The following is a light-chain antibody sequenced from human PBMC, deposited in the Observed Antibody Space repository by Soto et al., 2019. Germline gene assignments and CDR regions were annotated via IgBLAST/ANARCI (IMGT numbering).Light chain of an antibody. Sequence: DIQMTPSPSSLSASVVDRVTITCRASQSISSYLNWYQQKPGKAPKLLIYAASSLQSGVPSRISGSGSGTEFTLTISSLQPEDFATYFCQQSYSAQYTFGQGTKVDIK. CDR1: QSISSY. CDR2: AAS. J-gene: IGKJ2*01. V-gene: IGKV1-39*01. CDR3: QQSYSAQYT.